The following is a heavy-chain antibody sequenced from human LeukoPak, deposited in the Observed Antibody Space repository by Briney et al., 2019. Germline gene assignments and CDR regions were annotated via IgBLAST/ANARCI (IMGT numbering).Heavy chain of an antibody. J-gene: IGHJ3*02. CDR1: GFTFDDYA. V-gene: IGHV3-9*03. CDR3: AKASSSWYAFDI. CDR2: ISWNSGSI. D-gene: IGHD6-13*01. Sequence: GGSLRLSCAASGFTFDDYAMHWVRQAPGKGLEWVSGISWNSGSIGYADSVKGRFTISRDNAKNSLYLQMNSLRAEDMALYYCAKASSSWYAFDIWGQGTMVTVSS.